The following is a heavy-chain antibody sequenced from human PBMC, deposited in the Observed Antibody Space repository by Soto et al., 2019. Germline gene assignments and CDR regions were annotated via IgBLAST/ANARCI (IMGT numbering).Heavy chain of an antibody. J-gene: IGHJ6*02. CDR1: GGSISSGDYY. CDR3: ARESKNGSGFNDYYYYGMDV. V-gene: IGHV4-30-4*01. D-gene: IGHD3-10*01. CDR2: IYYSGST. Sequence: SETLSLTCTVSGGSISSGDYYWSWIRQPPGKGLEWIGNIYYSGSTYYNPSLKSRVTISVDTSKNQFSLKLSSVTAADTAVYYCARESKNGSGFNDYYYYGMDVWGQGTTVTVSS.